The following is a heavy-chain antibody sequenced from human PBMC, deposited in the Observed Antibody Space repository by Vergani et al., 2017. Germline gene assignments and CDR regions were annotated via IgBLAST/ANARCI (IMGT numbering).Heavy chain of an antibody. CDR1: GGSISSYY. CDR3: ARQTEGNYDSSGYPFEFDY. CDR2: IYYSGST. J-gene: IGHJ4*02. Sequence: QVQLQESGPGLVKPSETLSLTCTVSGGSISSYYWSWIRQPPGKGLEWIGYIYYSGSTNYNPSLKSRVTISVDTSKNQFSLKLSSVTAADTAVYYCARQTEGNYDSSGYPFEFDYWGQGPLVTVSS. V-gene: IGHV4-59*08. D-gene: IGHD3-22*01.